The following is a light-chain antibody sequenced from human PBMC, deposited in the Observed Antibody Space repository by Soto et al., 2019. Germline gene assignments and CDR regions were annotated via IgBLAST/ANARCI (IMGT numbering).Light chain of an antibody. J-gene: IGLJ2*01. CDR1: SSNVGDSNY. CDR3: CSYAGTYMWV. V-gene: IGLV2-11*01. Sequence: QSALTQPRSVSGSPGQSGTISCTGTSSNVGDSNYVSWYQHHPGTAPKLMIYDVSKRPSGVPDRFSAFKSGNTASLTISGLQAEDEADYYCCSYAGTYMWVFGGGTKLIVL. CDR2: DVS.